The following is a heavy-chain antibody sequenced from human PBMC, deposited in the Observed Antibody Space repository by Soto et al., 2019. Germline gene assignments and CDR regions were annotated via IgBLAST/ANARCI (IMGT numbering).Heavy chain of an antibody. Sequence: SETLSLTCTVSGGSISSYYWSWIRQPPGKGLEWIGYIYYSGSTNYNPSLKSRVTISVDTSKNQFSLKLSSVTAADTAVYYCAKDPNHRITIFGVVDYYFDYWGQGTLVTVSS. CDR1: GGSISSYY. CDR2: IYYSGST. J-gene: IGHJ4*02. D-gene: IGHD3-3*01. V-gene: IGHV4-59*01. CDR3: AKDPNHRITIFGVVDYYFDY.